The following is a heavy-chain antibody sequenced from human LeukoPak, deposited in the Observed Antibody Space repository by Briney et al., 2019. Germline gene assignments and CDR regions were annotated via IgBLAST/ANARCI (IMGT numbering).Heavy chain of an antibody. CDR3: ARTYDSSAYYYGGFDY. J-gene: IGHJ4*02. D-gene: IGHD3-22*01. Sequence: SGPTLVNPTQTLTLTCTFSGFSLSTSGMCVTWIRQPPGKALERLARIDWDDDKYYNTSLKTRLTISKDTSKNQVVLTMTNMDPVDTATYYCARTYDSSAYYYGGFDYWGQGTLVTVSS. CDR2: IDWDDDK. V-gene: IGHV2-70*11. CDR1: GFSLSTSGMC.